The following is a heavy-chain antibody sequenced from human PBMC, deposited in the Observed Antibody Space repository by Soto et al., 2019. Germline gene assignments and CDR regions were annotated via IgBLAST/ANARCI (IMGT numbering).Heavy chain of an antibody. Sequence: PSETLSLTCTVSGGSISSGDYYWSWIRQPPGKGLEWIGYIYYSGSTYYNPSLKSRVTISVDTSKNQFSLKLSSVTAADTAVYYCARENYYDSSGYYYVFWFDPWGKGTLVTVSS. CDR2: IYYSGST. J-gene: IGHJ5*02. V-gene: IGHV4-30-4*01. CDR1: GGSISSGDYY. D-gene: IGHD3-22*01. CDR3: ARENYYDSSGYYYVFWFDP.